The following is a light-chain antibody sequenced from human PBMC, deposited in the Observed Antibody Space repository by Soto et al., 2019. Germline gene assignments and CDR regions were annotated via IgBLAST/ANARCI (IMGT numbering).Light chain of an antibody. Sequence: QSELTQPASVSGSPGQSITISCTGTSSDVGAYNYVSWFQQYPGKAPKLMIYDVSNRPSGVSNRFSGSKSGNTASLTISGLQAEDEADYYCCSYTSSSTYVFGTGTKVTVL. V-gene: IGLV2-14*01. CDR3: CSYTSSSTYV. J-gene: IGLJ1*01. CDR1: SSDVGAYNY. CDR2: DVS.